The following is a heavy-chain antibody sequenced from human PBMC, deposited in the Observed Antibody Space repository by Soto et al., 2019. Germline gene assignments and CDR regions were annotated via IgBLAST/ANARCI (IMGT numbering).Heavy chain of an antibody. Sequence: PSEALSLTCTVSVGSISSYYWNWIRQPPGKGLEWIGVISYSGSTNYNASLRSPATISEDTSKNQISLKLTSVTAADTAVYYCGRGVVTGIDWFDPWGQGTLVTVSS. D-gene: IGHD2-21*02. V-gene: IGHV4-59*01. J-gene: IGHJ5*02. CDR2: ISYSGST. CDR1: VGSISSYY. CDR3: GRGVVTGIDWFDP.